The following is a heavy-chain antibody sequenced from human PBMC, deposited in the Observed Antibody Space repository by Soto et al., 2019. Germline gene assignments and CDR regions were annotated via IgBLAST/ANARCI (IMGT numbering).Heavy chain of an antibody. CDR3: ATRSPAFDY. CDR1: GYTFTSYG. J-gene: IGHJ4*02. V-gene: IGHV1-18*01. CDR2: ISTYKGNT. Sequence: QVQLVQSGPEVKKPGASVKVSCKTSGYTFTSYGISRVRQAPGQGLEWMGWISTYKGNTNYAQKFQGRVTMTTDTSTSTAYMELRSLRSDDTAVYYCATRSPAFDYWGQGTLVTVSS.